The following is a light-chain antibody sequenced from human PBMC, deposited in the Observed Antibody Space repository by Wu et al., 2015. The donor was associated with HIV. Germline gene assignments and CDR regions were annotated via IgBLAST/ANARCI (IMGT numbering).Light chain of an antibody. V-gene: IGKV3-11*01. CDR3: KLYGSSPYT. Sequence: EIVLTQSPATLSLSPGERATLSCRASQSVSSYLAWYQQKPGQTPRLLFFDASNRATGIPPRFSGSGSGTDFTLTISRLEPEDFAVYYCKLYGSSPYTFGQGTKLEIK. J-gene: IGKJ2*01. CDR2: DAS. CDR1: QSVSSY.